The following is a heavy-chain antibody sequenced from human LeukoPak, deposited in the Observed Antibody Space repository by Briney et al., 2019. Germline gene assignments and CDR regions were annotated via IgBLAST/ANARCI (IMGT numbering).Heavy chain of an antibody. J-gene: IGHJ6*02. D-gene: IGHD2-15*01. CDR3: AREIRETVVTRHYYYGIDV. CDR1: GFTFSTYD. V-gene: IGHV3-13*01. Sequence: PGGSLRLSCAASGFTFSTYDMHWVRQVPGKGLEWVSAIGTGDHTYYLGSVKGRFTISRENAKNVLYLQMSSLRAEDTAVYYCAREIRETVVTRHYYYGIDVWGQGTKVTVSS. CDR2: IGTGDHT.